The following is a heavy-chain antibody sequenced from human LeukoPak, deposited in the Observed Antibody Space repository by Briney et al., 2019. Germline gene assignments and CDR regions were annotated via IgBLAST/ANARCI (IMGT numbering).Heavy chain of an antibody. J-gene: IGHJ6*03. V-gene: IGHV3-20*04. CDR3: ARVNPHNYYYMDV. D-gene: IGHD1-14*01. CDR1: GFTFDDYG. CDR2: INWNGGST. Sequence: GGSLRLSCAASGFTFDDYGMSWVRQAPGKGLEWVSGINWNGGSTGYADSVKGRFTISRDYAKNSLYLQMNSLRAEDTALYYCARVNPHNYYYMDVWGKGTTVTVSS.